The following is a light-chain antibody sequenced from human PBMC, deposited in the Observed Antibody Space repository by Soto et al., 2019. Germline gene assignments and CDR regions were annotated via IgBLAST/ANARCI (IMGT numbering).Light chain of an antibody. CDR3: SSYTRSRTRV. J-gene: IGLJ1*01. Sequence: QSALTQPASVSGSPGQSITISCTGTSSDVGGYNYVSWYQQHPGKAPKLMIYDVSNRPSGVSNRFSGSKSGNTASLTISGVQAEDDAYYYCSSYTRSRTRVFGTGTKLTVL. V-gene: IGLV2-14*01. CDR1: SSDVGGYNY. CDR2: DVS.